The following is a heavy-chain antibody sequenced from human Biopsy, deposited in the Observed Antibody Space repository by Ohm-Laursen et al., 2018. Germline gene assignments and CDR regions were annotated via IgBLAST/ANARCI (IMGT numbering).Heavy chain of an antibody. V-gene: IGHV3-48*03. D-gene: IGHD2-21*01. CDR1: GFTFSTYE. Sequence: SLRLSCAASGFTFSTYEMNWVRKAPGKGLGWISFISHSSGPTNYADSVRGRFTISRDNAKNALYLQMNSLRVEDTAFYYCVRLEAGLCDAFDIWGHGTTVTVSS. J-gene: IGHJ3*02. CDR3: VRLEAGLCDAFDI. CDR2: ISHSSGPT.